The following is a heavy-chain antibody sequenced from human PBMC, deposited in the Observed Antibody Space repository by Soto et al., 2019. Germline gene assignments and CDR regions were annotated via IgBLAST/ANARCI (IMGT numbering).Heavy chain of an antibody. Sequence: QVQLVQSGAEVKKPGSSVKVSCKASGGTFSSYAISWVRQAPGQGLEWMGGIIPIFGTANYAQKFQGRVTXTXXXSXXTAYMELSSLRSEDTAVYYCARDTLRCGGDCPPDYWGQGTLVTVSS. J-gene: IGHJ4*02. CDR2: IIPIFGTA. V-gene: IGHV1-69*05. CDR3: ARDTLRCGGDCPPDY. CDR1: GGTFSSYA. D-gene: IGHD2-21*02.